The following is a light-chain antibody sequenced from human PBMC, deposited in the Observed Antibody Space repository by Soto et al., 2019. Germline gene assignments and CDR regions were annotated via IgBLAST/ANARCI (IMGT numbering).Light chain of an antibody. J-gene: IGKJ2*01. Sequence: DIVMTQSPDSLAVSLGERATINCKSSQSVFYSSNNKNYLAWYQQKPGQPPKLLIYWASTRESGVPDRFSGSGSGTDLTLTISSLQAEDVAVYHCQQYYSAPYTFGQGTKLEIK. V-gene: IGKV4-1*01. CDR2: WAS. CDR1: QSVFYSSNNKNY. CDR3: QQYYSAPYT.